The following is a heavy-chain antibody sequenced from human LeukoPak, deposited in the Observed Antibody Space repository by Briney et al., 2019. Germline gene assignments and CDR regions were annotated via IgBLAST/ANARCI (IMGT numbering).Heavy chain of an antibody. D-gene: IGHD3-22*01. J-gene: IGHJ4*02. V-gene: IGHV4-39*07. Sequence: SETLSLTCTVSGGSISTTNYYWGWIRQSPGKGLEWFGCVYYSGSTYYNPSLKSRVTISVDTSKNQFSLKLSSVTAADTAVYYCARSRRYYDSSGYLVWGQGTLVTVSS. CDR2: VYYSGST. CDR3: ARSRRYYDSSGYLV. CDR1: GGSISTTNYY.